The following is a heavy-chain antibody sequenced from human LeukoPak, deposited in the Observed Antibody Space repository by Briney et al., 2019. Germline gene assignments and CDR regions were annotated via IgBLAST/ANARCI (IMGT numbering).Heavy chain of an antibody. J-gene: IGHJ3*02. CDR3: ARERIGQDAFDI. D-gene: IGHD2/OR15-2a*01. CDR2: IYYSGST. V-gene: IGHV4-59*01. Sequence: SETLSLTCTVSGGSISSYYWSWIRQPPGKGLEWIGYIYYSGSTNYNPSLKSRVTISVDTSKNQFSLKLSSVTAADTAVYYWARERIGQDAFDIWGQGTMVTVSS. CDR1: GGSISSYY.